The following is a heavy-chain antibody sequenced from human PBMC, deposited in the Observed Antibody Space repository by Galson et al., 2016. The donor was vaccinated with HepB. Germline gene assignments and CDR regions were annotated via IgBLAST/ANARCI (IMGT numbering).Heavy chain of an antibody. D-gene: IGHD3-16*02. CDR3: ARTSGRFAARRSYHIDY. J-gene: IGHJ4*02. V-gene: IGHV4-4*02. CDR2: IYYNGKT. CDR1: GGSVSGGDNW. Sequence: SETLSLTCSVSGGSVSGGDNWWSWVRQSPGKGLDWVGEIYYNGKTNANPSLASRLTLSIDSSGNQLSLQLTSVTAADTARYFCARTSGRFAARRSYHIDYWGRGLSVTVSS.